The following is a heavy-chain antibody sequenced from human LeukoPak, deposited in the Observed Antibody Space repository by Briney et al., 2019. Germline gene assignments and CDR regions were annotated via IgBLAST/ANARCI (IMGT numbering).Heavy chain of an antibody. D-gene: IGHD3-3*01. Sequence: RPSETLSLTCAVYGGSFSGYYWSWIRQPPGKGLEWIGEINHSGSTNYNPSLKSRVAISVDTSKNQFSLKLSSVTAADTAVYYCARCLGYDFWSGYRGQTYYFDYWGQGTLVTVSS. CDR1: GGSFSGYY. CDR2: INHSGST. V-gene: IGHV4-34*01. CDR3: ARCLGYDFWSGYRGQTYYFDY. J-gene: IGHJ4*02.